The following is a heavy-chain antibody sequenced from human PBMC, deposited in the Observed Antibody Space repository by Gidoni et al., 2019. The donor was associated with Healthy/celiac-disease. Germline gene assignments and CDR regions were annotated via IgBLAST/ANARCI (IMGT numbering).Heavy chain of an antibody. Sequence: QLHLVHSGSEVKNPGASVQVSCKASGYPFTSYYMHWVRQAPGQGLELMGIINPSGGSTSYAQKFQGRVNMTRDTSTSTVYMELSSLRSEDTAVYYCARGGRDGYNYADYWGQGTLVTVSS. V-gene: IGHV1-46*01. D-gene: IGHD5-12*01. CDR1: GYPFTSYY. CDR2: INPSGGST. J-gene: IGHJ4*02. CDR3: ARGGRDGYNYADY.